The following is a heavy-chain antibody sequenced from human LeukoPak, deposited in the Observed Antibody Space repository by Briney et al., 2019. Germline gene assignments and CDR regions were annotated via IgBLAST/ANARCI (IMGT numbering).Heavy chain of an antibody. J-gene: IGHJ3*02. Sequence: PGGSLRLSCAASGFTFSDYYMSWIRQAPGKGLEWVSYISSSSSYTNYADSVKGRFTISRDNAKNSLYLQMNSLRAEDTAVYYCAREISSGWYSMRAFDIWGQGTMVTVSS. CDR1: GFTFSDYY. CDR2: ISSSSSYT. D-gene: IGHD6-19*01. V-gene: IGHV3-11*06. CDR3: AREISSGWYSMRAFDI.